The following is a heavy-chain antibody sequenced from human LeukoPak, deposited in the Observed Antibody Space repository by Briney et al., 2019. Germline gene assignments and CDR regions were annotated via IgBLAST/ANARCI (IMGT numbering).Heavy chain of an antibody. CDR3: ATAGSGWCFDY. D-gene: IGHD6-19*01. Sequence: PGGSLRLSCAASGFTFSMNWVRQTPGKGLEWVSYISSSSRIYYADSVKGRFTISRDKAKNSLYLQMNSLRDEDTAIYYCATAGSGWCFDYWGQGTLVTVSS. CDR1: GFTFS. V-gene: IGHV3-69-1*02. J-gene: IGHJ4*02. CDR2: ISSSSRI.